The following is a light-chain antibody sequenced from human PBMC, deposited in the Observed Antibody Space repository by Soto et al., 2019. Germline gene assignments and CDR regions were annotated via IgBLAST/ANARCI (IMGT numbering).Light chain of an antibody. J-gene: IGKJ4*01. CDR1: QSVRNY. CDR2: DAS. Sequence: EIVLTQSPATLSLSPGERATLSCRASQSVRNYLAWYQQKPGQTPRLLIYDASNRATGIPARFSGSGSGTDFTLPISSLEPEDFAVYYCQHRSSWPLTFGGGTKVEIK. V-gene: IGKV3-11*01. CDR3: QHRSSWPLT.